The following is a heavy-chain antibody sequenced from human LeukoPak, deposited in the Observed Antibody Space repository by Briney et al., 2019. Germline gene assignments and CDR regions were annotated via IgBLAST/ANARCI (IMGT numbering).Heavy chain of an antibody. J-gene: IGHJ4*02. CDR3: ARDLGYDSSGYAAY. D-gene: IGHD3-22*01. Sequence: GASVKVSCKASGYTFTGYYMHWVRQAPGQGLEWMGWINPNSGVTNYAQKFQGRVTMTRDTSISTAYMELSRLRSDDTAVYYCARDLGYDSSGYAAYWGQGTLVTVSS. CDR1: GYTFTGYY. V-gene: IGHV1-2*02. CDR2: INPNSGVT.